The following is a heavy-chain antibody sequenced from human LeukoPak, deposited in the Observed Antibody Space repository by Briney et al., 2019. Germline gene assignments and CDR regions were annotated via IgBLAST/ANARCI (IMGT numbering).Heavy chain of an antibody. V-gene: IGHV3-23*01. CDR2: ISGSGVST. J-gene: IGHJ6*03. D-gene: IGHD2-2*01. CDR3: AKGPPSITSRGYYMDV. Sequence: PGGSLRLSCEASGFTFSSYAMSWVRQAPGKGLEWVSGISGSGVSTYYAGSVKGRFTISRDNSKNTLYLQINSLRAEDTAVYYCAKGPPSITSRGYYMDVWGKGTTVTVSS. CDR1: GFTFSSYA.